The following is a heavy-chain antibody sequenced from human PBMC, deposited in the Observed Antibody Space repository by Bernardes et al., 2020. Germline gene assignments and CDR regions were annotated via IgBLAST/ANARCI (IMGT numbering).Heavy chain of an antibody. J-gene: IGHJ4*02. Sequence: GGSLRLSCAASGFNFNSYAMNWVRQVPGKGLEWISYISSTSSTIFYADSVKGRFTISRDNAKNSLFLEMNSLGAEDTAVYYCARDPYNWNYFDYWGQGAQVTVSS. CDR3: ARDPYNWNYFDY. V-gene: IGHV3-48*01. CDR2: ISSTSSTI. CDR1: GFNFNSYA. D-gene: IGHD1-20*01.